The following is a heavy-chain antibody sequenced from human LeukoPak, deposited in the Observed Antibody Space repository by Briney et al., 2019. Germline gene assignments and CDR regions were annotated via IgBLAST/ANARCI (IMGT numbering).Heavy chain of an antibody. CDR1: GFTVSSNY. D-gene: IGHD3-16*02. V-gene: IGHV3-48*01. J-gene: IGHJ4*02. CDR2: ISSSGSII. CDR3: ARWSRVGELSSDY. Sequence: GGSLRLSCAASGFTVSSNYMSWVRQAPGKGLEWVSYISSSGSIIYYADSVKGRFTISRDNAKNSLYLQMSSLRAEDTAVYYCARWSRVGELSSDYWGQGTLVSVSS.